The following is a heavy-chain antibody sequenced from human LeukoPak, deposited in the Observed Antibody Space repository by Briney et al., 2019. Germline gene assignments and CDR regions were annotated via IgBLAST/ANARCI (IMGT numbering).Heavy chain of an antibody. CDR3: ARHRYYYDSSGYYYYYYYMDV. CDR1: GGSFSGYY. CDR2: INHSGST. V-gene: IGHV4-34*01. J-gene: IGHJ6*03. Sequence: SETLSLTCAVYGGSFSGYYWSWIRQPPGEGLEWIGEINHSGSTNYNPSLKSRVTISVDTSKNQFSLKLSSVTAADTAVYYCARHRYYYDSSGYYYYYYYMDVWGKGTTVTISS. D-gene: IGHD3-22*01.